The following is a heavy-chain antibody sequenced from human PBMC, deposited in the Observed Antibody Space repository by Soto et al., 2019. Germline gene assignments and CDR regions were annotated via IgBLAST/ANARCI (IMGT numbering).Heavy chain of an antibody. D-gene: IGHD6-25*01. CDR2: IYYSGST. V-gene: IGHV4-59*01. J-gene: IGHJ5*02. CDR1: GGSISSYY. CDR3: ARDPRGYFDP. Sequence: SETLSLTCTVSGGSISSYYWSWIRQPPEKGLEWIGYIYYSGSTNYNPSLKSRVTISVDTSKNQFSLKLSSVTAAHTAVYYCARDPRGYFDPWGPGTLVTVSS.